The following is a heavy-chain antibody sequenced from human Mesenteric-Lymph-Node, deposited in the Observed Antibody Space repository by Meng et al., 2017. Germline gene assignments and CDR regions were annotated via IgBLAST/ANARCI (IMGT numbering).Heavy chain of an antibody. V-gene: IGHV1-69*13. Sequence: SVKVSCKASGDSFSNYAISWVRQAPGQGLEWMGGIIPIFGTAHYAQKFQGRVTITADESTSTAYMELSSLRSEDTAVYYCARVLHYYDSSGYVSYYYGMDVWGQGTTVTVSS. CDR3: ARVLHYYDSSGYVSYYYGMDV. CDR1: GDSFSNYA. J-gene: IGHJ6*02. CDR2: IIPIFGTA. D-gene: IGHD3-22*01.